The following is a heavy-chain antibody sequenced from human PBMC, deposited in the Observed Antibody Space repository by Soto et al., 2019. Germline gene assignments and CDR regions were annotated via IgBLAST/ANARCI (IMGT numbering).Heavy chain of an antibody. J-gene: IGHJ5*02. CDR1: GGSISSSSYY. CDR2: IYYSGST. CDR3: ARQGGYSGSPNWFDP. Sequence: SETLSLTCTVSGGSISSSSYYWGWIRQPPGKGLEWIGSIYYSGSTYYNPSLKSRVTISVDTSKNQFSLKLSSVTAADTAVYYCARQGGYSGSPNWFDPWGQGTLVTVSS. D-gene: IGHD1-26*01. V-gene: IGHV4-39*01.